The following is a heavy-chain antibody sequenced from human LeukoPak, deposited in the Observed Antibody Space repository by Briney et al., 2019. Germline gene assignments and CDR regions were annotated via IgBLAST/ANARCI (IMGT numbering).Heavy chain of an antibody. Sequence: SETLSLTFTVSGGSISSYYWSWIRQPPGKGLEWIGYIYYSGSTNYNPSLKSRVTISVDTSKNQFSLKLSSVTAADTAVYYCAREGWLRYFDYWGQGTLVTVSS. J-gene: IGHJ4*02. CDR2: IYYSGST. V-gene: IGHV4-59*01. D-gene: IGHD5-18*01. CDR3: AREGWLRYFDY. CDR1: GGSISSYY.